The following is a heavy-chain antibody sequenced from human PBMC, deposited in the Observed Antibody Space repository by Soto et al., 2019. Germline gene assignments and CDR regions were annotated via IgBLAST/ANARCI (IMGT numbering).Heavy chain of an antibody. D-gene: IGHD3-3*01. Sequence: SETLSLTCTVSGGSISSSGYYWSWIRQNPGRGLEWIGYIYYSGSTFYNPSLKSRLSISVDTSKNQFSLKLRSVTAADTAVYYCAKQAVVIIYNHIDYWGQGTLVTVSS. V-gene: IGHV4-31*03. CDR1: GGSISSSGYY. CDR2: IYYSGST. J-gene: IGHJ4*02. CDR3: AKQAVVIIYNHIDY.